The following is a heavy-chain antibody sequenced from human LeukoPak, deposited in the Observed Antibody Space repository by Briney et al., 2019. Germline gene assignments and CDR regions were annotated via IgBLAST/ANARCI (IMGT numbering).Heavy chain of an antibody. J-gene: IGHJ4*02. CDR2: INPNSGGT. CDR3: ARGGVEMATIKDY. D-gene: IGHD5-24*01. V-gene: IGHV1-2*02. CDR1: GYTFTGCY. Sequence: ASVKVSCKASGYTFTGCYMHWVRQAPGQGLEWMGWINPNSGGTNYAQKFQGRVTVTRDTSISTAYMELSRLRSDDTAVYYCARGGVEMATIKDYWGQGTLVPVSS.